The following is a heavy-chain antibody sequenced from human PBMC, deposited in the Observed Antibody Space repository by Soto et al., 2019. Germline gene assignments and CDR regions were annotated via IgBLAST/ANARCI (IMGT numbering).Heavy chain of an antibody. CDR3: ARGGGIAAKNYYYGMDV. Sequence: GASVKVSCKASGYTFTGYYMHWVRQAPGQGLEWMGWINPNSGGTNYAQKFQGWVTMTRDTSISTAYMELSRLRSDDTAVYYCARGGGIAAKNYYYGMDVWGQGTTVTVSS. J-gene: IGHJ6*02. CDR2: INPNSGGT. V-gene: IGHV1-2*04. CDR1: GYTFTGYY. D-gene: IGHD6-25*01.